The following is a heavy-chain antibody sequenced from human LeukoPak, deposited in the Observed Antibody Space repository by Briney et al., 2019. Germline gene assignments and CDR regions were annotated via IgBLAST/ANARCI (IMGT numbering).Heavy chain of an antibody. CDR1: GFTFSSYG. CDR3: AREAAYYDILTGYYRAYYFDY. D-gene: IGHD3-9*01. J-gene: IGHJ4*02. V-gene: IGHV3-33*01. Sequence: GGSLRLSCAASGFTFSSYGMHWVRQAPGKGLGWVAVIWYDGSNKYYADSVKGRFTISRDNSKNTLYLQMNSLRAEDTAVYYCAREAAYYDILTGYYRAYYFDYWGQGTLVTVSS. CDR2: IWYDGSNK.